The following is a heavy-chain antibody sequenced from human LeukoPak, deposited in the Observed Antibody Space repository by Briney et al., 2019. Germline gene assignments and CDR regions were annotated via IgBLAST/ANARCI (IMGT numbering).Heavy chain of an antibody. J-gene: IGHJ4*02. Sequence: GGSLRLSCAASGFTFSSYGMHWVRLAPGKGLEWVAVISYDGSNKYYADSVKGRFTISRDNSKNTLYLQMNSLRAEDTAVYYCAKDILPRYSSGWTSGFDYWGQGTLVTVSS. CDR1: GFTFSSYG. D-gene: IGHD6-19*01. V-gene: IGHV3-30*18. CDR3: AKDILPRYSSGWTSGFDY. CDR2: ISYDGSNK.